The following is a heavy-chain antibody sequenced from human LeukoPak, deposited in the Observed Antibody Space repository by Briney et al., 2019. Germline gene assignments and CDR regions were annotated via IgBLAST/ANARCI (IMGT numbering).Heavy chain of an antibody. J-gene: IGHJ4*02. CDR3: VRDSEGSFDY. V-gene: IGHV3-23*01. CDR1: GFTFGTYD. Sequence: GGTLRLSCAASGFTFGTYDMSWVRQAPGKGLEWVSTLACLDSSCTEYYSDSVKGRFSISRDKSKSTLSLQLNSLRVEDTAMYYCVRDSEGSFDYWGQGTLVTVSS. D-gene: IGHD3-10*01. CDR2: CLDSSCTE.